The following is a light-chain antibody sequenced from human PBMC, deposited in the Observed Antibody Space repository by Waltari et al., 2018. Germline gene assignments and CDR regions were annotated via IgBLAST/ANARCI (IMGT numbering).Light chain of an antibody. J-gene: IGLJ3*02. CDR2: DIN. Sequence: QSVLTQPPSVSAAPGQRVPISCSGGSSNIGNNYVSWYQQFPGPAPKLLIHDINKRPVGIPDRFSCPRSVTSATLGITGLQTGDEADYYCATWDSRLSVVVFGGGTKVTVL. CDR1: SSNIGNNY. CDR3: ATWDSRLSVVV. V-gene: IGLV1-51*01.